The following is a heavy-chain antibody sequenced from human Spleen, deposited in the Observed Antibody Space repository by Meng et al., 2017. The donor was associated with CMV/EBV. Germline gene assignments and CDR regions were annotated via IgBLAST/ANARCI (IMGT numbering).Heavy chain of an antibody. J-gene: IGHJ6*02. Sequence: SETLSLTCSVSGGSIATSSYYWGWIRQAPGKGLEWIGTIYYTGTTNFHPSFKSRVTISKDRSKNQFSLKVRSVTAADTAVYYCARHETVNFYGLDVWGQGTTVTVSS. CDR1: GGSIATSSYY. CDR2: IYYTGTT. V-gene: IGHV4-39*07. D-gene: IGHD3-3*01. CDR3: ARHETVNFYGLDV.